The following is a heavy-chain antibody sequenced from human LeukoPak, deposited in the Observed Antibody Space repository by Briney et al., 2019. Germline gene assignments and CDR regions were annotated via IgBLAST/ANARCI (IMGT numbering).Heavy chain of an antibody. D-gene: IGHD2-8*01. CDR2: ISGRGDRT. CDR3: AKVPNGLTYYYYYMDV. V-gene: IGHV3-23*01. Sequence: GGSLRLSCAVSGFTFSSYDMHWVRQAPGKGLEWVSTISGRGDRTYYADSVKGWFTISRDNSKNTLYVQMHSMRGEDTAVYYCAKVPNGLTYYYYYMDVWGKGTMVTISS. CDR1: GFTFSSYD. J-gene: IGHJ6*03.